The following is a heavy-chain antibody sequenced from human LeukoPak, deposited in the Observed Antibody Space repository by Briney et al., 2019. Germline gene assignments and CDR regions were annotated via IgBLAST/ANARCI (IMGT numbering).Heavy chain of an antibody. Sequence: QPGGPLRLSCAASGFTVSSNYMSWVRQAPGKGLEWVSVIYSGGSTYYADSVKGRFTISRDNSKNTLYLQMNSLRAEDTAVYYCARARGYGDSYYFDYWGQGTLVTVSS. D-gene: IGHD4-17*01. CDR1: GFTVSSNY. V-gene: IGHV3-66*02. CDR3: ARARGYGDSYYFDY. J-gene: IGHJ4*02. CDR2: IYSGGST.